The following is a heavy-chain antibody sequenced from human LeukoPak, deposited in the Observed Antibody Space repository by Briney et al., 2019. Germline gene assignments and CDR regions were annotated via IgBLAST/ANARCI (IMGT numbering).Heavy chain of an antibody. CDR2: IYSGGNT. J-gene: IGHJ4*02. CDR1: GFTVSSSY. CDR3: ARLIAATGRLYFDH. D-gene: IGHD6-13*01. V-gene: IGHV3-53*01. Sequence: PGGSLRLSCAASGFTVSSSYMSWVRQAPGKGLEYVSVIYSGGNTYYAGSVKGRLTISRDNSKNTVYLQMNSLRAEDTAVYYCARLIAATGRLYFDHWGQGTLVTVSS.